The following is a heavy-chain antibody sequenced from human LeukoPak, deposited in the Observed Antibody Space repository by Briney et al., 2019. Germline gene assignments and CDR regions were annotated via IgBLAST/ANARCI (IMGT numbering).Heavy chain of an antibody. V-gene: IGHV1-2*02. J-gene: IGHJ5*02. CDR3: ARDYDYIWGTYCDNWFDP. CDR2: INPNSGGT. Sequence: ASVKVSCKASGYTFTGYYMHWVRQAPGQGLEWMGWINPNSGGTNYAQKFQGRVTMTRDTSISTAYMELSRLRSDDTALYYCARDYDYIWGTYCDNWFDPWGQGTLVTVSS. D-gene: IGHD3-16*01. CDR1: GYTFTGYY.